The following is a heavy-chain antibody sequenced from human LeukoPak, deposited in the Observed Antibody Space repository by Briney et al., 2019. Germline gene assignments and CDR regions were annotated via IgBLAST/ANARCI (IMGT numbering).Heavy chain of an antibody. CDR2: IIPIFGIA. Sequence: SVKVSCKASGGTFSSYAISWVRQAPGQGLEXMGRIIPIFGIANYAQKFQGRVTITADKSTSTAYMELSSLRSEDTAVYYCAREWFGELPFDYWGQGTLVTVSS. V-gene: IGHV1-69*04. CDR1: GGTFSSYA. CDR3: AREWFGELPFDY. J-gene: IGHJ4*02. D-gene: IGHD3-10*01.